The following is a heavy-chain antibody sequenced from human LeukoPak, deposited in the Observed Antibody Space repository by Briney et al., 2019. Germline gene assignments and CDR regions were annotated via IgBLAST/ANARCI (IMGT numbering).Heavy chain of an antibody. CDR2: IYYTGSV. V-gene: IGHV4-59*01. Sequence: KPSETLSLTCTVSGGSITGYYWSWIRQPPGKGLQWIGDIYYTGSVNYNPSFKSRVTISVDTSKNQFSLKLSSVTAADTAVYFCARGGLENGYHSNDAFDIWGQGTLVAVSS. CDR1: GGSITGYY. J-gene: IGHJ3*02. CDR3: ARGGLENGYHSNDAFDI. D-gene: IGHD3-22*01.